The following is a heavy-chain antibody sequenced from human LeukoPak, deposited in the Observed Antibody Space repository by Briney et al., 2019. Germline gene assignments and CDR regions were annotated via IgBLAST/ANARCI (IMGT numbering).Heavy chain of an antibody. CDR1: GFIVSSNY. CDR3: ARYYYDSSGYPYYFDY. Sequence: GGSLRLSCAASGFIVSSNYMSWVRQAPGKGLEWVSVIYSGGSTYYADSVKGRFTISRDNSKNTLYLQMNSLRAEDTAMYYCARYYYDSSGYPYYFDYWGQGTLVIVSS. D-gene: IGHD3-22*01. J-gene: IGHJ4*02. CDR2: IYSGGST. V-gene: IGHV3-53*01.